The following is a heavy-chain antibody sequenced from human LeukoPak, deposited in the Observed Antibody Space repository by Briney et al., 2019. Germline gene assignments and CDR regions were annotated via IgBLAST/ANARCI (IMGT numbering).Heavy chain of an antibody. V-gene: IGHV4-30-4*07. Sequence: SETLSLTCAVSGGSIRSDGYSWSWIRQPPGKGLVWFGYIYYSGSTYYNPSLKTRVTISVDTSKNQFSLKLSSVTAADTAVYYCARAEEYCSSNSCYADYYYYYMDVWGKGTTVTVSS. J-gene: IGHJ6*03. CDR1: GGSIRSDGYS. CDR3: ARAEEYCSSNSCYADYYYYYMDV. D-gene: IGHD2-2*01. CDR2: IYYSGST.